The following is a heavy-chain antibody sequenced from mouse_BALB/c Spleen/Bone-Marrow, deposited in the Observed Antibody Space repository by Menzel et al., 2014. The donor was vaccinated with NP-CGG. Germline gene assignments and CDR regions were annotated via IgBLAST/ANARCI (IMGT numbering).Heavy chain of an antibody. J-gene: IGHJ4*01. CDR2: IWGDGRT. CDR3: ASNIYATDY. Sequence: QVQLKHSGPGLVAPSQSLSIPCTVSGFSLTGYGVNWVRQPPGKGLEWLGLIWGDGRTDYNSALKSRLSVTKDNSKSQVFLKMNSLQTDDTARYYCASNIYATDYWGLGTSVTVSS. CDR1: GFSLTGYG. V-gene: IGHV2-6-7*01.